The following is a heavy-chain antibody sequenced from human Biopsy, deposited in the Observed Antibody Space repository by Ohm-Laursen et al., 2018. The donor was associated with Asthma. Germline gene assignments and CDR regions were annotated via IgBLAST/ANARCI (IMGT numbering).Heavy chain of an antibody. Sequence: GSSVKVSCKISGYSLTDLSRHWVRQAPGQGLEWMGGHDHEEGGTVNARRFQGRVTMTEDTSTDTAYMELSSLSPDDTAVYYCASDFPKDYVRYNFQFWGQGTLVTVSS. CDR1: GYSLTDLS. CDR3: ASDFPKDYVRYNFQF. D-gene: IGHD4-17*01. V-gene: IGHV1-24*01. CDR2: HDHEEGGT. J-gene: IGHJ4*02.